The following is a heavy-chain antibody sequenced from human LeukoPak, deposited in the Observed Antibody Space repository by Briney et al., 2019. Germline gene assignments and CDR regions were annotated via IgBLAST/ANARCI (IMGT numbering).Heavy chain of an antibody. J-gene: IGHJ4*02. CDR2: IYYSGST. Sequence: SETLSLTCTVSGGSISSGDYYWSWIRQPPGEGLEWIGYIYYSGSTYYNPSLKSRVTISVDTSKNQFSLKLSSVTAADTAVYYCARGRSGYYDSSGYYYYGGFDYWGQGTLVTVSS. CDR3: ARGRSGYYDSSGYYYYGGFDY. V-gene: IGHV4-30-4*08. CDR1: GGSISSGDYY. D-gene: IGHD3-22*01.